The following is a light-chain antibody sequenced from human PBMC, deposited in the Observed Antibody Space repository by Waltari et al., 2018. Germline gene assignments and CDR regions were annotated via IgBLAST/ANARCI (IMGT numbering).Light chain of an antibody. V-gene: IGLV1-47*01. CDR3: ATWDDSLSGYV. J-gene: IGLJ1*01. Sequence: QSVLTQPPSASGTPGQRVTISCSGSSSNIGGNSVFWFHKLPGTAPKVLIYKDSQRPPGGPYRFSGSKSGPSASLAISGLRSEDEADYYGATWDDSLSGYVFGSGTKVTVL. CDR1: SSNIGGNS. CDR2: KDS.